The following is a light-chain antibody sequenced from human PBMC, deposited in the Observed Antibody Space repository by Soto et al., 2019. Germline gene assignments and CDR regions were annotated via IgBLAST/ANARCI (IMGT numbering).Light chain of an antibody. CDR2: RAS. J-gene: IGKJ1*01. V-gene: IGKV3-15*01. CDR3: QQYQNLWT. Sequence: MTPSPATLSLSLGESATLSCRSGPIIDSKVAWYQQRPCPAPRLRIYRASTRATGVPARFSGNGSGTEFTLTISSLQSEDYAIYYCQQYQNLWTFGQGTKVDIK. CDR1: PIIDSK.